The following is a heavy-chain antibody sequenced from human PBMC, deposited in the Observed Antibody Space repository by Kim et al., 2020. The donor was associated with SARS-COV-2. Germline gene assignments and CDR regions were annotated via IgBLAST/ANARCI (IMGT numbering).Heavy chain of an antibody. CDR2: IRSKAYGGTT. Sequence: GGSLRLSCTASGFTFGDYAMSWFRQAPGKGLEWVGFIRSKAYGGTTQYAASVKGRFTISRDDSKSIAYLQMNSLKTEDTAVYYCTRAYGSGRNWFDPWGQRSLVTVSS. D-gene: IGHD3-10*01. CDR1: GFTFGDYA. J-gene: IGHJ5*02. V-gene: IGHV3-49*03. CDR3: TRAYGSGRNWFDP.